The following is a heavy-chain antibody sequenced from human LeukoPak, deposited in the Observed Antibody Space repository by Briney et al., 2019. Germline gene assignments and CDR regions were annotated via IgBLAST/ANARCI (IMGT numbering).Heavy chain of an antibody. D-gene: IGHD6-13*01. CDR3: ATSGSTWYNDY. J-gene: IGHJ4*02. V-gene: IGHV1-2*02. Sequence: ASVKVSCKASGYTFTGYRMHWVRQVPGQGLEWMAWINPNNGGTNYAQKFQGRVTLTRGTSISTTYMELSSLRSDDTAVYYCATSGSTWYNDYWGQGTLVTVSS. CDR2: INPNNGGT. CDR1: GYTFTGYR.